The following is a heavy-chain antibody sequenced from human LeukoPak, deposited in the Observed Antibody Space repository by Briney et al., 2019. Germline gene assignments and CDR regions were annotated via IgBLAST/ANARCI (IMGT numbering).Heavy chain of an antibody. J-gene: IGHJ6*02. CDR1: GFTFSSYA. V-gene: IGHV4-30-2*01. CDR2: IYHSGST. Sequence: LRLSCAASGFTFSSYAMSWVRQAPGKGLEWIGYIYHSGSTYYNPSLKSRVTISVDTSKNQFSLKLSSVTAADTAVYYCARDTGSYSFSGMDVWGQGTTVTVSS. D-gene: IGHD1-26*01. CDR3: ARDTGSYSFSGMDV.